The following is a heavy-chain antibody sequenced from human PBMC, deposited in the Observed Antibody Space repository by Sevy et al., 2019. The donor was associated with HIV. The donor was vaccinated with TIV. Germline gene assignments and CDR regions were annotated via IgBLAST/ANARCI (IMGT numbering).Heavy chain of an antibody. V-gene: IGHV3-66*02. J-gene: IGHJ4*02. D-gene: IGHD2-2*01. CDR1: GFTVSSNY. Sequence: GGSLRLSCAASGFTVSSNYMSWVRQAPGKGLDWVSLIYSGGGTDYADSVKGRFTISRDSSKNTLYLQMNSLRTEDTAVYYYARDGGYRLDWGQRTLVTVSS. CDR3: ARDGGYRLD. CDR2: IYSGGGT.